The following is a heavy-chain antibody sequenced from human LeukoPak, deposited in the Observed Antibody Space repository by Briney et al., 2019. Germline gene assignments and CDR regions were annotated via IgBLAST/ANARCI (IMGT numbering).Heavy chain of an antibody. Sequence: GGSLRLSCAASGFTFSSYWMTWVRQAPGKGLEWVAKMNEYGSEIFYVDSVKGRFTISRDNGKNSLYLQMNRLRAEDTAVYYCARPRGCGSSRCNNFDYWGQGTLVTVSS. CDR2: MNEYGSEI. J-gene: IGHJ4*02. V-gene: IGHV3-7*01. CDR3: ARPRGCGSSRCNNFDY. D-gene: IGHD2-2*01. CDR1: GFTFSSYW.